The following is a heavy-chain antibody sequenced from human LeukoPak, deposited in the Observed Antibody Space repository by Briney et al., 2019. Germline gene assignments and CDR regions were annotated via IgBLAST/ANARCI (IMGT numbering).Heavy chain of an antibody. CDR2: INPNSGGT. D-gene: IGHD3-22*01. CDR3: AKGMYYYDSSGVDV. V-gene: IGHV1-2*02. J-gene: IGHJ6*02. CDR1: GYTFTSYY. Sequence: ASVKVSCKASGYTFTSYYIYWVRQAPRQGLEWMGWINPNSGGTNYAQKFQGRVTMTRDTSISTAYMELSSLRSDDTAVYYCAKGMYYYDSSGVDVWGQGTTVTVSS.